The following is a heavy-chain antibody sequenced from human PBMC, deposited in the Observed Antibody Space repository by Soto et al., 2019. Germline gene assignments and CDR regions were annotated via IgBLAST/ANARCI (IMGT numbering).Heavy chain of an antibody. V-gene: IGHV4-4*02. J-gene: IGHJ3*02. D-gene: IGHD1-26*01. Sequence: QVQLQESGPGLVKPSGTLSLTCAVSGGAISSSNWWSWVRQPPGKGLEWIGEIYHGGSSNYNPSLKSRVTISLDKSKNQFSLKLSSVTAADTAVYYCATNLGAKDAFDIWGQGTMVTVSS. CDR1: GGAISSSNW. CDR3: ATNLGAKDAFDI. CDR2: IYHGGSS.